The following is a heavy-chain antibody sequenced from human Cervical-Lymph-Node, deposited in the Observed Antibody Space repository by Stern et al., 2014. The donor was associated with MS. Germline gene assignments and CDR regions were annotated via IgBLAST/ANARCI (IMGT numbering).Heavy chain of an antibody. V-gene: IGHV1-8*01. Sequence: QVQLVESGAEVKKPGASVKVSCKASGYTFTSYDMNWVRQATGQGLEWMGWMNPSNGNTGYAQKFQGRVTMTRDTSISTAFMELTSLTSEDTAVYYCARDLATVTTGRDYWGQGTLVTVSS. CDR1: GYTFTSYD. J-gene: IGHJ4*02. D-gene: IGHD4-17*01. CDR2: MNPSNGNT. CDR3: ARDLATVTTGRDY.